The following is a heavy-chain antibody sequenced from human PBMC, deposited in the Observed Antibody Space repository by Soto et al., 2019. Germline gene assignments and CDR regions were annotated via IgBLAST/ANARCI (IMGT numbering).Heavy chain of an antibody. J-gene: IGHJ6*03. Sequence: QVQLQESGPGLVKPSETLSLTCTVSGGSISSYYWSWIRQPPGKGLEWIGYIYYSGSTNYNPSLKSRVTISVDTSKNQLSLKLSSVTAADTAVYYCARGGYYDILTGYYTSHYYYYMDVWGKGTTVTVSS. V-gene: IGHV4-59*01. CDR3: ARGGYYDILTGYYTSHYYYYMDV. CDR2: IYYSGST. D-gene: IGHD3-9*01. CDR1: GGSISSYY.